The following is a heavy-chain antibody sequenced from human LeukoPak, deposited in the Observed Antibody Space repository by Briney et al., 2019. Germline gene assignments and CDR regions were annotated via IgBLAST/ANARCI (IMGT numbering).Heavy chain of an antibody. D-gene: IGHD3-10*01. CDR2: INAGNSNT. CDR1: GYTFTSYA. Sequence: GASVKVSCKASGYTFTSYAMHWVRQAPGQRLEWMGWINAGNSNTKYSQKFQGRVTITRDTSASTAYMELSSLRSEDTAVYYCASGSGTYLDYWGQGTLVTVSS. V-gene: IGHV1-3*01. CDR3: ASGSGTYLDY. J-gene: IGHJ4*02.